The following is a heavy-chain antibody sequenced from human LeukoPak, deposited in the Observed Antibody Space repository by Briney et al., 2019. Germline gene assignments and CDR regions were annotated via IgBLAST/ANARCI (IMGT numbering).Heavy chain of an antibody. V-gene: IGHV4-39*07. J-gene: IGHJ4*02. CDR2: IDYTGGT. CDR3: ARLWFEESQLDY. CDR1: GGSISSSSYY. D-gene: IGHD3-10*01. Sequence: PSETLSLTCTVSGGSISSSSYYWGWIRQPPGKGLEWIGYIDYTGGTSYYPSLKSRVTISMDTSKNHFSLKLSSVTAADTAVYYCARLWFEESQLDYWGQGTLVTVSS.